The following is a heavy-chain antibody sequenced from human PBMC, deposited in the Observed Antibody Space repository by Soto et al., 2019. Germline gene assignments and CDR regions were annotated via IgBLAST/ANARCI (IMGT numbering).Heavy chain of an antibody. CDR2: IWYDGSNK. CDR3: ASEQQLAFDY. V-gene: IGHV3-33*01. Sequence: QVELVESGGGVGQPGRSLRLSCAASGCTFSSYGMHWVRQAPGKGLEWVAVIWYDGSNKYYADSVKGRFTISRDNSKNALDLQMNSLRAEDTAVYYCASEQQLAFDYWGQGTLVTVSS. CDR1: GCTFSSYG. D-gene: IGHD6-13*01. J-gene: IGHJ4*02.